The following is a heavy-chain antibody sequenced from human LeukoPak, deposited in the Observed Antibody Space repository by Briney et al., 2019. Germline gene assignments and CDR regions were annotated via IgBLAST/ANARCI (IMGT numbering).Heavy chain of an antibody. CDR3: VRDRELTY. J-gene: IGHJ4*02. CDR1: GGSISLYH. V-gene: IGHV4-59*01. Sequence: PSETLSLTCTVSGGSISLYHWSWIRQPPGKGLEWIGYIYNSGSTSYNPSLQSRVTISVDTSKNQFSLKLNSVTAADTAIYYCVRDRELTYWGQGTLVTVSS. CDR2: IYNSGST. D-gene: IGHD1-26*01.